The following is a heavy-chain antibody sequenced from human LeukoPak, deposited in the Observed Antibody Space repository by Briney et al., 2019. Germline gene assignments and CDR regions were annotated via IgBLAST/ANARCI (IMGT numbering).Heavy chain of an antibody. Sequence: SQTLSLTCTVSGGSISSGGYYWSWIRQPPGKGLEWIGEINHSGSTNYNPSLKSRVTISVDTSKNQFSLKLSSVTAADTAVYYCARGAVHHDYWGQGTLVTVSS. CDR2: INHSGST. CDR1: GGSISSGGYY. CDR3: ARGAVHHDY. D-gene: IGHD1-1*01. J-gene: IGHJ4*02. V-gene: IGHV4-30-2*01.